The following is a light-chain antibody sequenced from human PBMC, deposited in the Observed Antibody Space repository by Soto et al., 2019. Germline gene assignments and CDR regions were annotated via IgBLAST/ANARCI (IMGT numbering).Light chain of an antibody. CDR3: QTWGTGVV. CDR2: VNSDGSH. CDR1: SGHSSYA. Sequence: QPVLTQSPSASASLGASVKLTCTLSSGHSSYAIAWHQQQPEKGPRFLMMVNSDGSHSKGDGIPDRFSVSSSGAERYLTISSLQSEDEADYYCQTWGTGVVLGGGTKLTV. V-gene: IGLV4-69*01. J-gene: IGLJ2*01.